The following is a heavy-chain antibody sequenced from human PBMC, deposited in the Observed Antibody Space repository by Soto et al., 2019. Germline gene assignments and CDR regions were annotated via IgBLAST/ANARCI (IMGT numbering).Heavy chain of an antibody. D-gene: IGHD5-12*01. CDR2: ISSYNCDT. CDR3: AREGVAPYYYFGMDG. CDR1: GYTFTRSG. J-gene: IGHJ6*02. V-gene: IGHV1-18*01. Sequence: QVQLVQSGAEVKKPGASVKVSCKASGYTFTRSGISWVRQAPGQGPEWMGWISSYNCDTNYAQTFQGRVTMTTDTSTSTAYMELRSLRSDDTAVYYCAREGVAPYYYFGMDGWGQGTPVTVSS.